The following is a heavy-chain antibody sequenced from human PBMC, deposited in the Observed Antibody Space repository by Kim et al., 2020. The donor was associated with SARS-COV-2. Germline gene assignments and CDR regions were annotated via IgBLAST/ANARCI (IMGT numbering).Heavy chain of an antibody. CDR3: ANSGSSGSYSRRFDP. D-gene: IGHD3-10*01. Sequence: GGSLRLSCAASGFTFSSYAMSWVRQAPGKGLEWVSAISGSGGSTYYADSVKGRFTISRDNSKNTLYLQMNSLRAEDTAVYYCANSGSSGSYSRRFDPWGQGTLVTVSS. CDR1: GFTFSSYA. J-gene: IGHJ5*02. V-gene: IGHV3-23*01. CDR2: ISGSGGST.